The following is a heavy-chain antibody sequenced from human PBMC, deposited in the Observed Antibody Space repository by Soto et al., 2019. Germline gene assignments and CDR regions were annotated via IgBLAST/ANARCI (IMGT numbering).Heavy chain of an antibody. V-gene: IGHV4-31*03. Sequence: QVQLQESGPGLVKPSQTLSLTCTVSGGSISSGGYYWSWIRQHPGKGLEWIGYIYYSGSTYYNPSLKSRVTITVDTSKNQFSLELSSVTAADTAVYYCARESAVDYYYYMDVWGKGTTVTVSS. CDR2: IYYSGST. CDR1: GGSISSGGYY. J-gene: IGHJ6*03. CDR3: ARESAVDYYYYMDV.